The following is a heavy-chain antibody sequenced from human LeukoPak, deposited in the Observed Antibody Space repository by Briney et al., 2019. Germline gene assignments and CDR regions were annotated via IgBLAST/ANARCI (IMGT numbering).Heavy chain of an antibody. CDR1: AYSISSGYY. Sequence: PSETLSLTCTVSAYSISSGYYWGWIRPPPGKGLDWIGIIYHSGSTYYNPSLKSRVTISVDTSKNQFSLKLSSVTAADTAVYYCARERASYGSGSYTRYYYYYMDVWGKGTTVTVSS. D-gene: IGHD3-10*01. J-gene: IGHJ6*03. V-gene: IGHV4-38-2*02. CDR3: ARERASYGSGSYTRYYYYYMDV. CDR2: IYHSGST.